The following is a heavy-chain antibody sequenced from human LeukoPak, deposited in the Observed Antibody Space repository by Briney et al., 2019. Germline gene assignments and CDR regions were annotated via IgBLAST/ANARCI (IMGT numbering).Heavy chain of an antibody. J-gene: IGHJ4*02. CDR1: GFTFSSYS. CDR3: ARGDHAYYDILTGYYNSYYFDY. D-gene: IGHD3-9*01. Sequence: PGGSLRLSCAASGFTFSSYSMNWVRQAPGKGLEWVSSISSSSSYIYYADSVKGRFTISRDNAKNSLYLQMNSLRAEDTAVYYCARGDHAYYDILTGYYNSYYFDYWGQGTLVTVSS. V-gene: IGHV3-21*01. CDR2: ISSSSSYI.